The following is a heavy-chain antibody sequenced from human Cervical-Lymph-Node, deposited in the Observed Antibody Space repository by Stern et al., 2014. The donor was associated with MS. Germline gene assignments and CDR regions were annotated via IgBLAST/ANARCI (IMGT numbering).Heavy chain of an antibody. Sequence: MQLVESGAEVKKPGASVKVSCKASGYTFTSYYMHWVRQAPGQGLEWMGIINPSGGSTRYAQKFQGRVTMTRDTSTSTVYMELSSLRSEDTAVYYCATQGGHQDAFDIWGQGTMVTVSS. J-gene: IGHJ3*02. D-gene: IGHD1-26*01. CDR1: GYTFTSYY. V-gene: IGHV1-46*01. CDR2: INPSGGST. CDR3: ATQGGHQDAFDI.